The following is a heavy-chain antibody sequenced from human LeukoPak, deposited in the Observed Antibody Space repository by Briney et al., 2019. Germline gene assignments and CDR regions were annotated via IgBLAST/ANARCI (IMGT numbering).Heavy chain of an antibody. CDR3: ARDAIAAAGFYYFDY. CDR2: ISSSSSFI. Sequence: GGSLGLSCAASGFTFSSYSMNWVRQAPGKGLEWVSSISSSSSFIYYADSVKGRFTISRDNAKNSLYLQMNSLRAEDTAVYYCARDAIAAAGFYYFDYWGQGTLVTVSS. CDR1: GFTFSSYS. V-gene: IGHV3-21*01. J-gene: IGHJ4*02. D-gene: IGHD6-13*01.